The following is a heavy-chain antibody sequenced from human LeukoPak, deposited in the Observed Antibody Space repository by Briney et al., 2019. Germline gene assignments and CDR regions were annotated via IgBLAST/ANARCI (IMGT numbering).Heavy chain of an antibody. V-gene: IGHV3-11*01. D-gene: IGHD4/OR15-4a*01. Sequence: GGSLRLSCVASGFNFRDYYFSWIRQPPGQGLEWLAFISASGGIIHYEHSEKGGFTLPRDDAGNSVFLRINSLRNEDTTVYYCARHMVITPFHSWGQRTQVTVSS. CDR3: ARHMVITPFHS. J-gene: IGHJ4*02. CDR1: GFNFRDYY. CDR2: ISASGGII.